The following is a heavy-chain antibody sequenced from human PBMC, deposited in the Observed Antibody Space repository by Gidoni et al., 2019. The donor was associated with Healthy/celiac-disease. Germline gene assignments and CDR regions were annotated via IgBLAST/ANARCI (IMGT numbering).Heavy chain of an antibody. CDR2: ISGSGGST. D-gene: IGHD4-17*01. V-gene: IGHV3-23*01. J-gene: IGHJ4*02. CDR1: GFTFSSYA. Sequence: EVQLLESGGGLVQPGGSLRLSCAASGFTFSSYALSWVRQVPGKGLEWVSAISGSGGSTYYADSVKGRFTISRDNSKNTLYLQMNSLRAEDTAVYYCAKDRGTYGDSDYWGQGTLVTVSS. CDR3: AKDRGTYGDSDY.